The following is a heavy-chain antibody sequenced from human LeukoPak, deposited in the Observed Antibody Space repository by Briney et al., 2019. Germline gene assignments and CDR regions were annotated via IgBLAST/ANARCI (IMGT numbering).Heavy chain of an antibody. CDR3: AKSSGRYSYDARFNAFDI. CDR2: ISVSGNT. V-gene: IGHV3-23*01. D-gene: IGHD5-18*01. Sequence: GGSLRLSCAASGFTLSSYAMSWVRQAPGKGLEWVSAISVSGNTYHADSVKGRFTISRDSSKNTLYLQMNRLRAEDAAVYYCAKSSGRYSYDARFNAFDIWGQGAMVTVSS. CDR1: GFTLSSYA. J-gene: IGHJ3*02.